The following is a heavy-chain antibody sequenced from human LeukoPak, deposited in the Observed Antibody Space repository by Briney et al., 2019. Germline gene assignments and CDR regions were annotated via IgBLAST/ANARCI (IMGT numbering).Heavy chain of an antibody. CDR3: AKGVEMATIGGYYYYYYMDV. V-gene: IGHV3-11*01. Sequence: GGSLRLSCAASGFTFSDYYMSWIRQAPGKALEWVSYVSSGSSTIYYADSVKGRFTVSRDNGKRSLYLQMNSLRAEDTAVYYCAKGVEMATIGGYYYYYYMDVWGKGTTVTVSS. CDR2: VSSGSSTI. CDR1: GFTFSDYY. J-gene: IGHJ6*03. D-gene: IGHD5-24*01.